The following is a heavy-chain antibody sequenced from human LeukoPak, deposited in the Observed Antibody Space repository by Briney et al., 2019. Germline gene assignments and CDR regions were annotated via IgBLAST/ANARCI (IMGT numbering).Heavy chain of an antibody. V-gene: IGHV4-59*08. CDR1: GGSISSYY. Sequence: PSETLSLTCTVSGGSISSYYWSWIRQPPGKGLEWIGYIYYSGSTNYNPSLKSRVTISVDTSKNQFSLKLSSVTAADTAVYYCARHHSSGYGHDAFDIWGQGTMVTVSS. D-gene: IGHD3-22*01. CDR2: IYYSGST. J-gene: IGHJ3*02. CDR3: ARHHSSGYGHDAFDI.